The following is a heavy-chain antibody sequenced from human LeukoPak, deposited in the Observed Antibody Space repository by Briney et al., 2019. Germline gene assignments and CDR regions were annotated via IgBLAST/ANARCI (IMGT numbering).Heavy chain of an antibody. CDR2: IIPIFGTA. CDR3: ARYIRGVTMQAFDI. V-gene: IGHV1-69*06. CDR1: GGTFSSYA. Sequence: SVKVSCKASGGTFSSYAISWVRQAPGQGLEWMGGIIPIFGTANYAQKFQGRVTITADKSTSTAYMELSSLRSEDTAVYYCARYIRGVTMQAFDIWPRDNGHRLF. J-gene: IGHJ3*02. D-gene: IGHD3-10*01.